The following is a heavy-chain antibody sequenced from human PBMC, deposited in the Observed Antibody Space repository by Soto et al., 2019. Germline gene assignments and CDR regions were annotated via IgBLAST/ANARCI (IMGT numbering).Heavy chain of an antibody. J-gene: IGHJ5*02. D-gene: IGHD3-9*01. CDR1: GFTFSSYS. CDR3: AREYFDWSNWFDP. Sequence: EVQLVESGGGLVQPGGSLRLSCAASGFTFSSYSMNWVRQAPGKGLEWVSYISSSSSTIYYADSVKGRFTISRDNAKNSLYLQMNSMRDEDTAVYYCAREYFDWSNWFDPWGQGTLVTVSS. V-gene: IGHV3-48*02. CDR2: ISSSSSTI.